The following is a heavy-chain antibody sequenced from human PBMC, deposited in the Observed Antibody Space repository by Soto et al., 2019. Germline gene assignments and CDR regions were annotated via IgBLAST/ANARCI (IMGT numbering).Heavy chain of an antibody. J-gene: IGHJ6*01. CDR1: GFTFSCYG. Sequence: WGYLGISWVSGGFTFSCYGMDLVRQAPGKGLDWVAVIWYAGSNKYYADSVKGRFTISRDNSKNTLYLQMNSLRAEDTAVYYCARGLVVAANIIPYYYGMDFWGQGTTVTGSS. V-gene: IGHV3-33*01. D-gene: IGHD2-15*01. CDR3: ARGLVVAANIIPYYYGMDF. CDR2: IWYAGSNK.